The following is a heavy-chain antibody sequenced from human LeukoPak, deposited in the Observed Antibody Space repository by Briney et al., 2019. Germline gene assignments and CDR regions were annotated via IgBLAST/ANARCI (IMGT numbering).Heavy chain of an antibody. Sequence: GGSLGLSCAASGFTFSSYALSWVRQAPGKGLDWVSAISGSGGTTYYADSVKGRFTISRDNSKNTLYLQLNSLRAEDTAVYYCAKEISYYDFSAPWGQGTLVIVSS. CDR2: ISGSGGTT. J-gene: IGHJ5*02. V-gene: IGHV3-23*01. CDR3: AKEISYYDFSAP. CDR1: GFTFSSYA. D-gene: IGHD3-3*01.